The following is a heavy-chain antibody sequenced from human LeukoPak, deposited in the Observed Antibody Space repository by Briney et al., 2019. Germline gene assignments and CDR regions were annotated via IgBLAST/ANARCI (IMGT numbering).Heavy chain of an antibody. V-gene: IGHV3-11*04. CDR3: ARVHRSRPVYYMDV. D-gene: IGHD6-13*01. J-gene: IGHJ6*03. Sequence: PGGSLRLSCAASGFTFSDYYMSWIRQAPGKGLEWVSYISSSGSIIYYADSVKGRFTISRDNAKNSLYLQMNSLRAEDTAVYYCARVHRSRPVYYMDVWGKGTTVTVSS. CDR1: GFTFSDYY. CDR2: ISSSGSII.